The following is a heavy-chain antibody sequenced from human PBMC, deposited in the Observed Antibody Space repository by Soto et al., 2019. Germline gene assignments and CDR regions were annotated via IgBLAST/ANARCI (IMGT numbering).Heavy chain of an antibody. V-gene: IGHV3-48*02. D-gene: IGHD6-19*01. J-gene: IGHJ4*02. CDR1: GFTFSTFS. CDR3: ARDLGWAFDS. CDR2: ISGGGRPI. Sequence: EVQLVESGGGSVQPGGSLRLSCAASGFTFSTFSMNCVRQAPGRGLEWISYISGGGRPISYVDSVKGRFTISRDNAKNSLYLQMDSLTDEDTAVYYCARDLGWAFDSWGQGTLVTVSS.